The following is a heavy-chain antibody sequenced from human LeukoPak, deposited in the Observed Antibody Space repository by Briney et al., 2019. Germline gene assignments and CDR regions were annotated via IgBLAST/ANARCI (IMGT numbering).Heavy chain of an antibody. J-gene: IGHJ4*02. Sequence: PSETLSLTCTVSGGSISSYYWSWIRQPPGKGLEWIGYIYYSGSTNYNPSLESRVTISVDTSKNQFSLKLSSVTAADTAVYYCASGRDYGDSQWFFFDYWGQGTLVTVSS. D-gene: IGHD4-17*01. CDR2: IYYSGST. CDR1: GGSISSYY. CDR3: ASGRDYGDSQWFFFDY. V-gene: IGHV4-59*01.